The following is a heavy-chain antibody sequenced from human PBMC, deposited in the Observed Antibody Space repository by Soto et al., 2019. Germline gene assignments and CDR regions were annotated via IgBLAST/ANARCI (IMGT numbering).Heavy chain of an antibody. J-gene: IGHJ4*02. D-gene: IGHD3-10*01. CDR3: ARGPLAITMVRGDPYPPKFDY. CDR2: ISAYNGNT. Sequence: ASVKVSCKASGYTFTSYGISWARQAPGQGLEWMGGISAYNGNTNYAQKLQGRVTMTTDTSTSTAYMELRSLRSEDTAVYYCARGPLAITMVRGDPYPPKFDYWGQGTLVTVSS. V-gene: IGHV1-18*01. CDR1: GYTFTSYG.